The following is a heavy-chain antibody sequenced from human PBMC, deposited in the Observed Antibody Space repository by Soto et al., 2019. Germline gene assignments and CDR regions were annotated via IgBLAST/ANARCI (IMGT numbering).Heavy chain of an antibody. D-gene: IGHD6-13*01. CDR2: IIPIFGTA. J-gene: IGHJ4*02. Sequence: ASVKVSCKASGGTFSSYAISWVRQAPGQGLEWMGGIIPIFGTANYAQKFQGRVTITADESTSTAYMELSSLRSEDTAVYYCARGETGYSSSWYQSPAQWGQGTLVTVSS. V-gene: IGHV1-69*13. CDR3: ARGETGYSSSWYQSPAQ. CDR1: GGTFSSYA.